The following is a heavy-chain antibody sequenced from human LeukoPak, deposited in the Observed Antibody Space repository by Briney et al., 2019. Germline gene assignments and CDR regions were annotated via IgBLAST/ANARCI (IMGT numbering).Heavy chain of an antibody. CDR3: AWSQNYYGSGDY. Sequence: SETLSLTCTVSGDSFSNGNYYWSWLRQPPGKALEWIGYIYYTGKTYYNPSLEGRVTILVDTSRNHFSVKLSSVTAADTAVYYCAWSQNYYGSGDYWSQGTLVTVSS. CDR2: IYYTGKT. CDR1: GDSFSNGNYY. D-gene: IGHD3-10*01. J-gene: IGHJ4*02. V-gene: IGHV4-61*03.